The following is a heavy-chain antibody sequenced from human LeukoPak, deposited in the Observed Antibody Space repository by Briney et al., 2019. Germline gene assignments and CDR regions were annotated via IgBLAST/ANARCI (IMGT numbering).Heavy chain of an antibody. CDR3: TRADHEY. V-gene: IGHV3-7*04. J-gene: IGHJ4*02. CDR2: ITPDGSAK. Sequence: QSGGSLRPACVVSGVSVSSDWMSWIRQAPGKGLESVATITPDGSAKYYVDSVNGRFTISKDYAKNSLYLQMNTLRAEDTAVYYCTRADHEYCGQGTLVTVSS. CDR1: GVSVSSDW.